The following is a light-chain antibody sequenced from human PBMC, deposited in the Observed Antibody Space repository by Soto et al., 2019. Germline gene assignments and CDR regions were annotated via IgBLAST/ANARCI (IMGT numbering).Light chain of an antibody. CDR3: QQFNSYHIT. V-gene: IGKV1-5*01. CDR2: EAS. CDR1: QSISRW. Sequence: DIQLPQSPSSLSPSVVDRGTITRRATQSISRWLTWYQQKPGKAPKLLIYEASSLESGVQSRFSGSGSGTEFTLTIGGLQPDDFATYYCQQFNSYHITLGTGTRVEIK. J-gene: IGKJ5*01.